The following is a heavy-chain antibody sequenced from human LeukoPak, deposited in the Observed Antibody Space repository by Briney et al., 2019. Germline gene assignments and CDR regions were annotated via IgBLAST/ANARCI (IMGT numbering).Heavy chain of an antibody. V-gene: IGHV3-74*01. CDR3: ASSDWFDP. J-gene: IGHJ5*02. CDR1: GFTLSSYW. CDR2: SKGDGSST. Sequence: GGSLRLSCVASGFTLSSYWMHWVRQAPGKGLVWVSRSKGDGSSTSYADHVKGRFTISRDNTKNTLYLQMNSLRAEDTAVYYCASSDWFDPWGQGTLVTVSS.